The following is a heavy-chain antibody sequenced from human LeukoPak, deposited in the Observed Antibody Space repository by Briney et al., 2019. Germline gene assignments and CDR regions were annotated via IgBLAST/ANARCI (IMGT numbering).Heavy chain of an antibody. J-gene: IGHJ4*02. CDR3: ARADYYDSSGSFDY. V-gene: IGHV1-2*02. D-gene: IGHD3-22*01. CDR2: INPDSGGT. Sequence: ASVKVSCKASGHTFTGYYMHWVRQAPGQGLEWMGWINPDSGGTNYAQKFQGRVTMTRDTSISTAYMELSRLRSDDTAVYYCARADYYDSSGSFDYWGQGTLVTVSS. CDR1: GHTFTGYY.